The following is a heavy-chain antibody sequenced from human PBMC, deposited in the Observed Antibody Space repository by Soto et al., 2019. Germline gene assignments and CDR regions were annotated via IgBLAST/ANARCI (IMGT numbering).Heavy chain of an antibody. V-gene: IGHV1-46*01. Sequence: QVQLVQSGAEVKKPGASVKVSCKASGYTFTSYYMHWVRQAPGQGLEWMGIINPSGGSTSYAQKFQGRVTMTRDTSPSTVYMELSSLRSEDTAVYYCARALEQYYYDSSGYLSYWGQGTLVTVSS. J-gene: IGHJ4*02. CDR3: ARALEQYYYDSSGYLSY. D-gene: IGHD3-22*01. CDR1: GYTFTSYY. CDR2: INPSGGST.